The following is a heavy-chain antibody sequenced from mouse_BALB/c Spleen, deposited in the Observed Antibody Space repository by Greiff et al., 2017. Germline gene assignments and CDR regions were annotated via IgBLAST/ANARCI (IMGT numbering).Heavy chain of an antibody. CDR2: ISYSGST. J-gene: IGHJ2*01. CDR3: ARKAMIYYFDY. D-gene: IGHD2-3*01. Sequence: EVKLVESGPGLVKPSQSLSLTCTVTGYSITSDYAWNWIRQFPGNKLEWMGYISYSGSTSYNPSLKSRISITRDTSKNQFFLQLNSVTTEDTATYYCARKAMIYYFDYWGQGTTLTVSS. V-gene: IGHV3-2*02. CDR1: GYSITSDYA.